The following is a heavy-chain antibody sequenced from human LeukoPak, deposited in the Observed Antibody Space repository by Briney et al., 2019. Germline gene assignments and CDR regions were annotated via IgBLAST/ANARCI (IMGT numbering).Heavy chain of an antibody. CDR1: GGSITVYY. D-gene: IGHD3-3*01. CDR3: ARGRPYDFWSGYSRWFDP. J-gene: IGHJ5*02. Sequence: SETLSLTCSVSGGSITVYYWNWIRQSPGKGLEWIGSISYSGSTNYNPSLKSRVTISVDTSKNQFSLKLSSVTAADTAVYYCARGRPYDFWSGYSRWFDPWGQGTLVTVSS. V-gene: IGHV4-59*12. CDR2: ISYSGST.